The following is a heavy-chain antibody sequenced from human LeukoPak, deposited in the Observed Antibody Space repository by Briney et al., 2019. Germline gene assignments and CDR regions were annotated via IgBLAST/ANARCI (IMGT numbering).Heavy chain of an antibody. Sequence: GGSLRLSCAASGFTVSSNYMSWVRQAPGKGLGWVSAISGSGGSTYYADSVKGRFTISRDNSKTTLYLQMNSLRAEDTAVYYCAASSGRETYYDIWTDFQHWGQGTLVTVSS. J-gene: IGHJ1*01. CDR3: AASSGRETYYDIWTDFQH. CDR1: GFTVSSNY. V-gene: IGHV3-23*01. D-gene: IGHD3-9*01. CDR2: ISGSGGST.